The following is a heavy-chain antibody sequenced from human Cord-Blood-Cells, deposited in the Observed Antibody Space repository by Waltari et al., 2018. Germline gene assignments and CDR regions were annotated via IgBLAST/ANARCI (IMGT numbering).Heavy chain of an antibody. CDR1: GFTFSSYS. J-gene: IGHJ4*02. Sequence: EVQLVESGGGLVKPGGSLRLSCAASGFTFSSYSMNWVRQAPGKGLEWVSFISSSSSYIYYADSVKGRFTITRDNAKNSLYLQMNSLRAEDTAVYYCARGAAMLDYWGQGTLVTVSS. CDR2: ISSSSSYI. D-gene: IGHD2-2*01. V-gene: IGHV3-21*01. CDR3: ARGAAMLDY.